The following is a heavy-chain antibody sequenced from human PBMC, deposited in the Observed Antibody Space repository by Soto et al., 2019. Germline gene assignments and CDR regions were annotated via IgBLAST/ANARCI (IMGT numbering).Heavy chain of an antibody. CDR1: GYTFTSYD. J-gene: IGHJ4*02. CDR2: MNPNSGNT. D-gene: IGHD3-22*01. CDR3: ARADYYDRSGYLLPCGY. V-gene: IGHV1-8*01. Sequence: QVQLVQSGAEVKKPGASVKVSCKASGYTFTSYDINWVRQSTGQGLEWMGWMNPNSGNTGYAQKFQGRVTMTRKTSISTAYMELSSLRSEDTAVYYCARADYYDRSGYLLPCGYWGQGTLVTVSS.